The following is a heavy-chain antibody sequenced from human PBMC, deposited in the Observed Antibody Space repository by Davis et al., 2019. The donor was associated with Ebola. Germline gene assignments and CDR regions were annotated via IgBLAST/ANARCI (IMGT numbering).Heavy chain of an antibody. Sequence: SETLSLTCTVSGGSISSGDYYWSWIRQPPGKGLEWIGYIYYSGSTYYNPSLKSRVTISVDKSKNQFSLKLSSVTAADTAVYYCARRSRAYYYDSSGYYSAAGAFDIWGQGTMVTVSS. CDR3: ARRSRAYYYDSSGYYSAAGAFDI. CDR2: IYYSGST. J-gene: IGHJ3*02. CDR1: GGSISSGDYY. D-gene: IGHD3-22*01. V-gene: IGHV4-30-4*01.